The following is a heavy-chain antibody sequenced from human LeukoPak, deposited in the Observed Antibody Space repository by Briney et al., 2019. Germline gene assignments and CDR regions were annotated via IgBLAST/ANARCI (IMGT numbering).Heavy chain of an antibody. D-gene: IGHD6-13*01. Sequence: SETLSLTCTVSGGSISSYYWSWIRQPPGKGLEWIGYIYYSGSTNYNPSLKSRVTISVDTSKNQFSLKLSSVTAADTAVYYCARREQQPVFGWFDPWGQGTLVTVSS. CDR2: IYYSGST. CDR1: GGSISSYY. J-gene: IGHJ5*02. CDR3: ARREQQPVFGWFDP. V-gene: IGHV4-59*08.